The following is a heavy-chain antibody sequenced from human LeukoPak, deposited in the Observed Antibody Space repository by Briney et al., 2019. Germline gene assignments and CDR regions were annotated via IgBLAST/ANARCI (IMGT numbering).Heavy chain of an antibody. V-gene: IGHV3-15*01. CDR2: IKSKVDGGTA. CDR3: AKDCPHTAGGAIVD. D-gene: IGHD3-16*02. CDR1: GLTFSNAW. J-gene: IGHJ4*02. Sequence: PGGSLRLSCVASGLTFSNAWMTWVRQAPGEGVEWVGHIKSKVDGGTADYAAPVKGRFTISRDDSKNTLYLEMNSLKTEDTAMYYYAKDCPHTAGGAIVDWGQGTLLTV.